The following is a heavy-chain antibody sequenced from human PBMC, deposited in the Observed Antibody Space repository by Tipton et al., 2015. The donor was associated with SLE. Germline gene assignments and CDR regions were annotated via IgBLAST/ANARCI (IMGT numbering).Heavy chain of an antibody. J-gene: IGHJ6*02. CDR2: INHSGTT. D-gene: IGHD6-19*01. Sequence: TLSLTCAVYGGSFSDYSWSWIRQSPGKGLEWIGEINHSGTTYYNPSLKSRVTMSVDTSKTQFSLKLNSLTAADTAVYYCARVVAVAGIHYYSVDIWGQGTTVTVSS. CDR3: ARVVAVAGIHYYSVDI. V-gene: IGHV4-34*01. CDR1: GGSFSDYS.